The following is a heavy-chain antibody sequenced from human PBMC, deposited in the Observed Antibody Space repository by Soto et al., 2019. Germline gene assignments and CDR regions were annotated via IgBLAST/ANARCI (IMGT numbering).Heavy chain of an antibody. CDR1: GGSISSYY. J-gene: IGHJ3*02. V-gene: IGHV4-59*01. CDR3: ASQRGMATMGNDAFDI. D-gene: IGHD5-12*01. CDR2: IYYSGST. Sequence: PSETLFLTCTVSGGSISSYYWSWIRQPPRKGLEWIGYIYYSGSTNYNPSLKSRVTISVDTSKNQFSLKLSSVTAADTAVYYCASQRGMATMGNDAFDIWGQGTMVTVSS.